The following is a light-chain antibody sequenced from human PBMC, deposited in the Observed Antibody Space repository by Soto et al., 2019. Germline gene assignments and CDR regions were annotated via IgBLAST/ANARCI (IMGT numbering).Light chain of an antibody. CDR1: QSVSSTY. CDR2: GAS. J-gene: IGKJ1*01. Sequence: EIVLTQSPGTLSLSPGERANLSSRASQSVSSTYLAWYQQKPGQAPRLLIYGASSRATGIPDRFSGSGSGTDFTLTISRLEPEDFAVYYCQQRSNWPRTFGQGTKVEIK. V-gene: IGKV3D-20*02. CDR3: QQRSNWPRT.